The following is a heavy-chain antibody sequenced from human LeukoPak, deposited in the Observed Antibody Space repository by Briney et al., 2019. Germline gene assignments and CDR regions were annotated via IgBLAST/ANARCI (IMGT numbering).Heavy chain of an antibody. CDR3: ATDRERDPSIYYLV. D-gene: IGHD3-22*01. J-gene: IGHJ4*02. V-gene: IGHV3-53*01. CDR1: GFTVSSNY. Sequence: PGGSLRLSCAASGFTVSSNYMSWVRQAPGKGLEWVSVIYSGGTTYYADSVQGRFTISRDNSKNTLYLQMSSLRAEDSAVYYCATDRERDPSIYYLVGGQGTLITVSS. CDR2: IYSGGTT.